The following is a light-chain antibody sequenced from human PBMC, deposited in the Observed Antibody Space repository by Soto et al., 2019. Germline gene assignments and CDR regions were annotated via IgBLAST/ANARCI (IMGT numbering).Light chain of an antibody. CDR1: QSLSVW. Sequence: DIQMTQSPSTLSASVGDRVVITCRASQSLSVWLAWYQQRPGKAPKLLIYAASTLQSGVPSRFSGSGSGTEFTPTISSLQPEDFATYYCQQLNTYPETFGQGTKVDI. J-gene: IGKJ1*01. V-gene: IGKV1-5*01. CDR3: QQLNTYPET. CDR2: AAS.